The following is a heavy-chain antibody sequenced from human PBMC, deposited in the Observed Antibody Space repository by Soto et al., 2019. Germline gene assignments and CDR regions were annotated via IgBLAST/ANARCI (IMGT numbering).Heavy chain of an antibody. J-gene: IGHJ6*02. D-gene: IGHD3-3*01. V-gene: IGHV3-15*07. CDR2: IKSKTDGGTT. CDR3: TTLSITIFGVVLMDV. CDR1: GFTFSNAW. Sequence: GGSLRLSCVASGFTFSNAWMNWVRQAPGKGLEWVGRIKSKTDGGTTDYAAPVKGRFTISRDDSKNTLYLQMNSLKTEDTAVYYCTTLSITIFGVVLMDVWGQGTTVNVS.